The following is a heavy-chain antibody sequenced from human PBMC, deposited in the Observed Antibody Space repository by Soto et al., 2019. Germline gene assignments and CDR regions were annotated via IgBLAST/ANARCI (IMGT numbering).Heavy chain of an antibody. Sequence: SETLSLTCSVSGGSINSGAYYWSWIRHYPGKGREWIGYIHYTGRTYYNPSLESRATISVDTSKKHFSLKLSSVTAADTAVYYCARGSATGIRGFDPWGQGTLVTVST. CDR1: GGSINSGAYY. CDR3: ARGSATGIRGFDP. D-gene: IGHD6-13*01. V-gene: IGHV4-31*03. J-gene: IGHJ5*02. CDR2: IHYTGRT.